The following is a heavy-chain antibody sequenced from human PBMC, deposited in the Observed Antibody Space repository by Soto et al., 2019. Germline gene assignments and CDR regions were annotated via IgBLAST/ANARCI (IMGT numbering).Heavy chain of an antibody. V-gene: IGHV4-30-4*01. CDR2: IYYSGST. J-gene: IGHJ4*02. CDR3: ARVKGDYGDYYFDY. Sequence: QVQLQESGPGLVKPSQSLSLTCTVSGVSISSGDYYWSWIRQPPGTGLEWIGYIYYSGSTYYNPSLKSRVTISVDTSKNQFSLKLSSVTAADTAVYYCARVKGDYGDYYFDYWGQGTLVTVSS. D-gene: IGHD4-17*01. CDR1: GVSISSGDYY.